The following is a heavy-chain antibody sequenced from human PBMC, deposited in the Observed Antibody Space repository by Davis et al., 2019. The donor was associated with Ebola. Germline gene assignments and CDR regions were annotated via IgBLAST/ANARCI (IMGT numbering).Heavy chain of an antibody. Sequence: MPSETLSLTCTVSGYSISSGYYWGWTRQPPGKGLEWIGAIYQNVTTFYNPSLKSRVAISADTSKNRFFLNLRSVTASDTAVYFCARDLRIPSYWSQGTLVTVSS. CDR2: IYQNVTT. V-gene: IGHV4-38-2*02. CDR3: ARDLRIPSY. CDR1: GYSISSGYY. D-gene: IGHD2-15*01. J-gene: IGHJ4*02.